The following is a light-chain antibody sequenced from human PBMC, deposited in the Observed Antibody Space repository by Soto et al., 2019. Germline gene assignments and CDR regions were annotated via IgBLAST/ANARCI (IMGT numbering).Light chain of an antibody. V-gene: IGLV6-57*04. CDR2: DDN. Sequence: NFMLTQPHSVSESPGKTVTISCTRSSGSIASNYVQWYQQRPGSAPTTVIYDDNQRPPGVPDRFSGSIDSASNSSSLTISRLKAEDEADSYCQSYHSSNVVFGGGTKLTVL. CDR3: QSYHSSNVV. CDR1: SGSIASNY. J-gene: IGLJ3*02.